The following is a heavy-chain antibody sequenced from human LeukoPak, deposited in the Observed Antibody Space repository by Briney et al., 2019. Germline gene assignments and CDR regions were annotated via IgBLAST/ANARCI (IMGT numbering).Heavy chain of an antibody. CDR3: ARDHNYYGSGSYYNVDY. V-gene: IGHV1-2*02. CDR2: INPNSGGT. D-gene: IGHD3-10*01. J-gene: IGHJ4*02. CDR1: GYTFTDYC. Sequence: ASVRVSCKASGYTFTDYCMHWVRQAPGQGLEWMGWINPNSGGTNYAQKFQGRVTMTRDTSISTAYMELSRLRSDDTAVYYCARDHNYYGSGSYYNVDYWGQGTLVTVSS.